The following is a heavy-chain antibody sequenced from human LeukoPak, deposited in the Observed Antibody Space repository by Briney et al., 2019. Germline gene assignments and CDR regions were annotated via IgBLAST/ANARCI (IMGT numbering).Heavy chain of an antibody. V-gene: IGHV3-30*18. CDR2: ISYDGSNK. D-gene: IGHD3-22*01. CDR1: GFTFSNYG. CDR3: AKDSGDSSGYYTLGYFDY. Sequence: GGSLRLSCAASGFTFSNYGMHWVRQAPGKGLEWVAVISYDGSNKYYADSVKGRFTISRDNSKNTLYLQMNSLRAEDTAVYYCAKDSGDSSGYYTLGYFDYWGQGTLVTVSS. J-gene: IGHJ4*02.